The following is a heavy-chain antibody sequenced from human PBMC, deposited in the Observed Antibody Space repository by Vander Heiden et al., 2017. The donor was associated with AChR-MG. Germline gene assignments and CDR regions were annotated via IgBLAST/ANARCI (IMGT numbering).Heavy chain of an antibody. Sequence: QVQLQQWGAGLLKPSETLSLTCALYGGSFSGYYWGWIRQPPGKGLEWIGEINHSGSTNYNPSLKSRVTISVDTSKNQFYLKLSSVTAADTAVYYCARRLGYCSGGSCYSSLYFQHWGQGTLVTVSS. CDR1: GGSFSGYY. V-gene: IGHV4-34*01. CDR2: INHSGST. D-gene: IGHD2-15*01. J-gene: IGHJ1*01. CDR3: ARRLGYCSGGSCYSSLYFQH.